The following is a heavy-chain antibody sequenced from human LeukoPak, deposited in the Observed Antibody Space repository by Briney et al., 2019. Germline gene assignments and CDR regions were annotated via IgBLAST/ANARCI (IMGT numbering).Heavy chain of an antibody. Sequence: SETLSLTCVVSGGSISSSNWWSWVRQPPGKGLEWIGEIYHSGSTNYNPSLKSRITISVDKSKNQFSLKLSSVTAADTAVYYCAREARIVRATEGAFDIRGQGTMVTVSS. D-gene: IGHD1-26*01. V-gene: IGHV4-4*02. CDR3: AREARIVRATEGAFDI. CDR2: IYHSGST. J-gene: IGHJ3*02. CDR1: GGSISSSNW.